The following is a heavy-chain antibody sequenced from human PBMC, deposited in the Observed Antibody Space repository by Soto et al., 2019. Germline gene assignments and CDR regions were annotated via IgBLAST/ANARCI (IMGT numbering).Heavy chain of an antibody. Sequence: PSETLSLTCAVSGGSISSGGYSWIWIRHPPGKGLEWIGYIYHSGSTYYNPSLKSRVTISVDRSKNQFSLKLSSVTAADTAVYYCARGADFWGGYYNGAFDSWGQGTMVTVSS. CDR3: ARGADFWGGYYNGAFDS. CDR1: GGSISSGGYS. D-gene: IGHD3-3*01. CDR2: IYHSGST. J-gene: IGHJ3*02. V-gene: IGHV4-30-2*01.